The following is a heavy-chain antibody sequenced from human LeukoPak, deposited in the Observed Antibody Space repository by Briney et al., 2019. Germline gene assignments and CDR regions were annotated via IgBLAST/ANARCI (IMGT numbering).Heavy chain of an antibody. CDR3: ARDLQTPLSRSMDV. CDR2: IYYSGST. J-gene: IGHJ6*03. V-gene: IGHV4-39*07. CDR1: GGSISSSSYY. Sequence: SETLSHTCTVSGGSISSSSYYWGWIRQPPGKGLEWIGSIYYSGSTYYNPSLKSRVTISVDTSKNQFSLKLSSVTAADTAVYYCARDLQTPLSRSMDVWGKGTTVTVSS.